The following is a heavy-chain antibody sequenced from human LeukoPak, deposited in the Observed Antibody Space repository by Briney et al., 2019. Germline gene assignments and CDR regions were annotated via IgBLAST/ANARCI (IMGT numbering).Heavy chain of an antibody. CDR2: IYYSGST. V-gene: IGHV4-59*01. Sequence: SETLSLTCTVSGGSISRYYWSWIRQPPGKGPEWIGYIYYSGSTNYNPSLKSRVTISVDTSKNQFSLELSSVTAADTAVYYCVRSFYYDSSGYPYYWGQGTLVTVSS. CDR3: VRSFYYDSSGYPYY. CDR1: GGSISRYY. J-gene: IGHJ4*02. D-gene: IGHD3-22*01.